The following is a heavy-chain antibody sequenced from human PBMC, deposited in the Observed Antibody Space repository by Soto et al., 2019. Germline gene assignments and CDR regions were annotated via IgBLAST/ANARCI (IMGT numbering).Heavy chain of an antibody. CDR1: GGSISSSNW. D-gene: IGHD3-10*01. CDR2: IYHSGST. Sequence: PSETLSLTCAVSGGSISSSNWWSWVRQPPGKGLEWIGEIYHSGSTNYNPSLKGRVTISVDKSKNQFSLKLSSVTAADTAVYYCARAKSGHLFDYWGQGTLVTVSS. J-gene: IGHJ4*02. CDR3: ARAKSGHLFDY. V-gene: IGHV4-4*02.